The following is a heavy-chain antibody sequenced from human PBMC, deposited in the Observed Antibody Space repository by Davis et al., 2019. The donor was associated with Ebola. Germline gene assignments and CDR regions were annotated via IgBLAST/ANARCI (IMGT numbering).Heavy chain of an antibody. CDR1: RYTFTDHY. V-gene: IGHV1-2*02. J-gene: IGHJ6*02. Sequence: ASSVPVSCLASRYTFTDHYMHWVRQAPGQGLEWMGWINPNSGGTNYAQKFQGRVTMTRDTSISTAYMELSRLRSDDTAVYYCARDLVGAAAARYYYYYGMDVWGQGTTVTVSS. CDR2: INPNSGGT. CDR3: ARDLVGAAAARYYYYYGMDV. D-gene: IGHD1-26*01.